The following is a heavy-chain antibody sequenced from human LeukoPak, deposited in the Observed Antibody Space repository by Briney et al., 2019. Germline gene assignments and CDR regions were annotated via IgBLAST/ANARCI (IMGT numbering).Heavy chain of an antibody. CDR3: ARVEASGYDYGAFDY. D-gene: IGHD5-12*01. CDR1: GFTFSDYY. CDR2: ISSSGDIT. J-gene: IGHJ4*02. V-gene: IGHV3-11*04. Sequence: GGSLRLSCAASGFTFSDYYMTWIRQSPEKGLEWVSYISSSGDITHYADSVKGRFTISRDNAKNSLYLQMNSLRAEDTAVYYCARVEASGYDYGAFDYWGQGTLVTVSS.